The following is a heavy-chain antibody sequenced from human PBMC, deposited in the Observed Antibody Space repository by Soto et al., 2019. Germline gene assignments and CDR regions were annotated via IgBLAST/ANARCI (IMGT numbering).Heavy chain of an antibody. J-gene: IGHJ4*02. Sequence: GGPRLSCAASGFTFSSYNLNWVRQAPGKGLEWVSAVSPNGQGIYYADSVRGRFTISRDFSKNTVFLHMDSLRAEDTAVYYCAKDRDYPRDYFHYWGQGTLVTVSS. V-gene: IGHV3-23*01. D-gene: IGHD3-10*01. CDR3: AKDRDYPRDYFHY. CDR2: VSPNGQGI. CDR1: GFTFSSYN.